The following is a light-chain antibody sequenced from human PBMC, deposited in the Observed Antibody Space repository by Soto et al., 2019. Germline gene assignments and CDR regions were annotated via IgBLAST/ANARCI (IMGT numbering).Light chain of an antibody. Sequence: QSALTQPASVSESPGQSITISCAGTSSDVGGYNHVSWYQQHADKAPKLLIHEVINRPSGLYNRFSRFKSGNTASQTICGRLAEDEADYACCLYSGAYTYVFGTETRV. CDR1: SSDVGGYNH. CDR3: CLYSGAYTYV. V-gene: IGLV2-14*01. CDR2: EVI. J-gene: IGLJ1*01.